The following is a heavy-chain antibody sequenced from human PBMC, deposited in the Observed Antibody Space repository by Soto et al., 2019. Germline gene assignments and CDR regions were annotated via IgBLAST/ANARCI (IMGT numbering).Heavy chain of an antibody. CDR2: ISGSGGST. V-gene: IGHV3-23*01. D-gene: IGHD2-15*01. J-gene: IGHJ5*02. CDR3: AKGGSRYCSGGSCCFDP. Sequence: GGSLRLSCAASGFTFSSYAMSWVRQAPGKGLEWVSAISGSGGSTYYADSVKGRFTISRDNSKNTLYLQMNSLRAEDPAVYYCAKGGSRYCSGGSCCFDPWGQGTLVTVSS. CDR1: GFTFSSYA.